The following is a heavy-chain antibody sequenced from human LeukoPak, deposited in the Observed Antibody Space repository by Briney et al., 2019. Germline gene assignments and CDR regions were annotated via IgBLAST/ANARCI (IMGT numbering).Heavy chain of an antibody. CDR3: ARGDPYYYDSSGYIF. V-gene: IGHV3-30-3*01. Sequence: PGGSLRLSCAASGFTFSSYAMHWVRQAPGKGLEWVAVISYDGSNKYYADSVKGRFTISRDNSKNTLYLQMNSLRAEDTAVYYCARGDPYYYDSSGYIFWGQGTLVTVSS. D-gene: IGHD3-22*01. CDR2: ISYDGSNK. CDR1: GFTFSSYA. J-gene: IGHJ4*02.